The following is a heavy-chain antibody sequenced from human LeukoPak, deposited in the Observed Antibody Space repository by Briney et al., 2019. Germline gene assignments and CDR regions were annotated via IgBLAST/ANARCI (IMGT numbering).Heavy chain of an antibody. CDR1: GGSFSGYY. CDR3: ARDPGYSSDY. D-gene: IGHD5-18*01. J-gene: IGHJ4*02. Sequence: SQTLSLTCAVYGGSFSGYYWSWIRQPPGKGLEWIGEINHSGSTNYNPSLKSRVTISVDTSKNQFSLKLSSVTAADTAVYYCARDPGYSSDYWGQGTLVTVSS. CDR2: INHSGST. V-gene: IGHV4-34*01.